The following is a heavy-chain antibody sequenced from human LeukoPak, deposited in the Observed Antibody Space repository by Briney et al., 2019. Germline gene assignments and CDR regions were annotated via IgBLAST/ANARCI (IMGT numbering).Heavy chain of an antibody. J-gene: IGHJ3*02. Sequence: SETLSLTCAVSGASLSGYYWSWIRQSPGKGLEWIGEINHGGFTNYNPSLKSRVTISVDTSRNQIALRLSSLTAADTTVYFCARSHLWPSGTFDIWGQGTVVAVSS. CDR1: GASLSGYY. D-gene: IGHD5-18*01. CDR2: INHGGFT. V-gene: IGHV4-34*01. CDR3: ARSHLWPSGTFDI.